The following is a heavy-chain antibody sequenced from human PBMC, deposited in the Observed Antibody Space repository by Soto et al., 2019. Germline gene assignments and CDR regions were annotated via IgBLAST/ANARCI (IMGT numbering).Heavy chain of an antibody. CDR3: ARGSPYYDYVWGSYVRAFDI. CDR1: GFTFSSYE. J-gene: IGHJ3*02. Sequence: EVQLVESGGGLVQPGGSLRLSCAASGFTFSSYEMNWVRQAPGKGLEWVSYISSSGSTIYYADSVKGRFTISRDNAKNSLYLQMNSLRAEDTAVYYCARGSPYYDYVWGSYVRAFDIWGQGTMVTVSS. CDR2: ISSSGSTI. D-gene: IGHD3-16*01. V-gene: IGHV3-48*03.